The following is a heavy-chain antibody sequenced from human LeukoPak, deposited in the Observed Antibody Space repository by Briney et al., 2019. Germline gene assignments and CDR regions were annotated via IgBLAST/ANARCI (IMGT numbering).Heavy chain of an antibody. Sequence: SETLSLTCTVSGGSISSGDYYWGWIRQPPGKGLEWIGNIYYSGSTFYNLSLKSRVTISVDTSKNQFSLKLNSVSVTDTAVYYCARWVATPRGYFDYWGQGALVTVSS. V-gene: IGHV4-39*01. J-gene: IGHJ4*02. D-gene: IGHD5-12*01. CDR2: IYYSGST. CDR1: GGSISSGDYY. CDR3: ARWVATPRGYFDY.